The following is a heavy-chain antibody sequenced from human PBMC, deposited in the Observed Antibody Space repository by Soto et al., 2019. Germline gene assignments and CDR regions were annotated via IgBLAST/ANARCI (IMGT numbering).Heavy chain of an antibody. Sequence: SVKVSCKASGFTFTSSAVQWVRQARGQRLEWIGWIVVGSGNTNYAQKFQERVTVTRDMSTSTAYMELSSLRSEDTAVYYCAATINYDFWSGYGPDYWGQGTLVTVSS. V-gene: IGHV1-58*01. CDR1: GFTFTSSA. CDR3: AATINYDFWSGYGPDY. J-gene: IGHJ4*02. CDR2: IVVGSGNT. D-gene: IGHD3-3*01.